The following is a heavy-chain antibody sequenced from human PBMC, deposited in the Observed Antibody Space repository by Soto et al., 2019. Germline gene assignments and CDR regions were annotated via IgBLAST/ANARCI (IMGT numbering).Heavy chain of an antibody. CDR2: IWYDGSNK. D-gene: IGHD3-9*01. J-gene: IGHJ6*02. V-gene: IGHV3-33*01. CDR3: AREFKGVYDILTGYPTPDYGMDV. CDR1: GFTFSSYG. Sequence: QVQLVESGGGVVQPGRSLRLSCAASGFTFSSYGMHWVRQAPGKGLEWVAVIWYDGSNKYYADSVKGRFTISRDNSKNTLYLQMNSLRAEDTAVYYCAREFKGVYDILTGYPTPDYGMDVWGQGTTVTVSS.